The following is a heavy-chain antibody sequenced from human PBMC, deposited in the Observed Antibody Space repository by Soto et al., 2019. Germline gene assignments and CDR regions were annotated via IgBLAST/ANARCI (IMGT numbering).Heavy chain of an antibody. J-gene: IGHJ4*02. CDR1: ECTFSNHG. Sequence: GGSLRLCWTVSECTFSNHGIRRVLQAPGKGLEWVSAISGSGGSTYYADSVKGRFTISRDNSKNTLYLQMNSLRAEDTAVYYCENLYYDFWSRYLDYWRQGTLVTVSS. CDR3: ENLYYDFWSRYLDY. CDR2: ISGSGGST. V-gene: IGHV3-23*01. D-gene: IGHD3-3*01.